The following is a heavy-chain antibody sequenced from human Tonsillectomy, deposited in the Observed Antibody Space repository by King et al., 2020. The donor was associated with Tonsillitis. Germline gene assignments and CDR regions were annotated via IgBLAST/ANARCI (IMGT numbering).Heavy chain of an antibody. J-gene: IGHJ4*02. Sequence: QLVQSGGGVGQPGRSLRLSCAASEFSFSNYGMHWVRQAPGKGLVWVAVIWYEGANKYYADSAKGRFTISRDNSKKMLYLKMNSLRGEDTAVYYCARDRQGFSSSGFDYWGQGTLVTVSS. CDR2: IWYEGANK. CDR3: ARDRQGFSSSGFDY. D-gene: IGHD6-6*01. CDR1: EFSFSNYG. V-gene: IGHV3-33*01.